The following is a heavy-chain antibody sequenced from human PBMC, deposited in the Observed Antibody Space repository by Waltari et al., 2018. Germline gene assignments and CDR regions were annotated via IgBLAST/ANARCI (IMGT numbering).Heavy chain of an antibody. V-gene: IGHV3-53*01. Sequence: WVRQAPGKGLEWVSVIYSGGSTYYADSVKGRFTISRDNSKNTLYLQMNSLRAEDTAVYYCARDGGYSGYDPYYYGMDVWGQGTTVTVSS. J-gene: IGHJ6*02. CDR3: ARDGGYSGYDPYYYGMDV. D-gene: IGHD5-12*01. CDR2: IYSGGST.